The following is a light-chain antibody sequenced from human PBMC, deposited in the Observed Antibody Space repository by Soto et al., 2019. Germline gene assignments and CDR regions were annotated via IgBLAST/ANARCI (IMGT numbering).Light chain of an antibody. J-gene: IGKJ1*01. CDR1: QGISSY. V-gene: IGKV1-8*01. CDR2: AAS. Sequence: AIRMTQSPSSLSASTGDRVTITCRASQGISSYLAWYQQKPGKAPKLLIYAASTLQSGVPSRSSGSGSGTDFTLTISCLQSEDFATYYCQQYYSYPPTFGQGTKVDIK. CDR3: QQYYSYPPT.